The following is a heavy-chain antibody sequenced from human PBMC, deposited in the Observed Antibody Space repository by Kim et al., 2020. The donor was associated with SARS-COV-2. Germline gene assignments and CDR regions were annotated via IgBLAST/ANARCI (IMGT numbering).Heavy chain of an antibody. Sequence: YTHSVKSRVTISVDTAKSQLFRKLSSVTAADTAGYYCARHAAPLYEGFDYWGQGTLVTVSS. J-gene: IGHJ4*02. V-gene: IGHV4-59*08. D-gene: IGHD2-8*01. CDR3: ARHAAPLYEGFDY.